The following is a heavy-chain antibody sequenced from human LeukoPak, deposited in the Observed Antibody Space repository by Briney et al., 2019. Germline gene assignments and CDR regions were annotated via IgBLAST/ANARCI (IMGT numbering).Heavy chain of an antibody. CDR1: GFTFSSYG. CDR2: IRYDGSNK. V-gene: IGHV3-30*02. CDR3: AREVATQDYYYYMDV. J-gene: IGHJ6*03. D-gene: IGHD4-23*01. Sequence: QSGGSLRLSCAASGFTFSSYGMHWVRQAPGKGLEWVAFIRYDGSNKYYADSVKGRFTISRDNTKNSLYLQMTSLRAEDTAFYYCAREVATQDYYYYMDVWGKGTTVTVSS.